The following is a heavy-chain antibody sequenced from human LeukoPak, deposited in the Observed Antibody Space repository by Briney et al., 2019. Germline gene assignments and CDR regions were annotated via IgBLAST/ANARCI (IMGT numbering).Heavy chain of an antibody. J-gene: IGHJ5*02. V-gene: IGHV1-18*01. CDR3: ARDPYDYGDINWFDP. CDR2: ISAYNGNT. Sequence: ASLKVSCKASGYTFTSYGISWVRQAPGQGLEWMGWISAYNGNTNYAQKLQGRVTMTTDTSTSTAYMELRSLRSDDTAVYYCARDPYDYGDINWFDPWGQGTLVTVSS. D-gene: IGHD4-17*01. CDR1: GYTFTSYG.